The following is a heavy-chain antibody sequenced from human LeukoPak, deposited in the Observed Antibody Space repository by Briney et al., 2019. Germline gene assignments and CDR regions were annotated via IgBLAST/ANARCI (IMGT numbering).Heavy chain of an antibody. CDR3: ARRRYQLLSPTEYNWFDP. J-gene: IGHJ5*02. Sequence: GESLKISCKGSGYSFTSYWVGWVRQMPGKGLEWMGIIYPGDSDTRYSPSFQGQVTISADKSISTAYLQWSSLKASDTAMYYCARRRYQLLSPTEYNWFDPWGQGTLVTVSS. CDR2: IYPGDSDT. D-gene: IGHD2-2*01. V-gene: IGHV5-51*01. CDR1: GYSFTSYW.